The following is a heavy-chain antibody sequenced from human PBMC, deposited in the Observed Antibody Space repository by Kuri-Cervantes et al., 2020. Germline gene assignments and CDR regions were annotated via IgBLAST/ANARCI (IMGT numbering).Heavy chain of an antibody. D-gene: IGHD3-22*01. CDR3: ARERLLVVQAR. V-gene: IGHV3-33*08. CDR1: GFTFSSYG. Sequence: GGSLRLSCAASGFTFSSYGMHWVRQAPGKGLEWVAVIWYDGSNKYYADSVKGRFTISRDNSKNTLYLQMNSLRAEDTAVYYCARERLLVVQARWGQGTLVTVSS. J-gene: IGHJ4*02. CDR2: IWYDGSNK.